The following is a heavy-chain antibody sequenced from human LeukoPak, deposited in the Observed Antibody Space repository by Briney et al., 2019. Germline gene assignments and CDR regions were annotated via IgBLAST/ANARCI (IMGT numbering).Heavy chain of an antibody. Sequence: ASVKVSCKVSGYTFTGYYIHWVRQAPGQGLEWMGWINPNSGGTNYAQKFQGRVTMTRDTSISTAYMELSRLRSDDTAVYYCARDFIMVRGGQGAFDYWGQGTLVTVSS. CDR2: INPNSGGT. CDR3: ARDFIMVRGGQGAFDY. CDR1: GYTFTGYY. V-gene: IGHV1-2*02. J-gene: IGHJ4*02. D-gene: IGHD3-10*01.